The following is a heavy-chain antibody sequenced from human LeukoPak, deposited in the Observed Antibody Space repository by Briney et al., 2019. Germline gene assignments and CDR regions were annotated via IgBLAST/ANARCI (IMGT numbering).Heavy chain of an antibody. D-gene: IGHD6-13*01. V-gene: IGHV3-7*04. Sequence: PARALKPSCVAARSTGSSSRMNWVHQTPGKRPQWVANIKQDGSERYYVDSVKGRFTISRDNAKNSLYLQMNSLRAEDTAVYFCAREYRISSFDFWGQGTLVTVSS. CDR3: AREYRISSFDF. CDR2: IKQDGSER. J-gene: IGHJ4*02. CDR1: RSTGSSSR.